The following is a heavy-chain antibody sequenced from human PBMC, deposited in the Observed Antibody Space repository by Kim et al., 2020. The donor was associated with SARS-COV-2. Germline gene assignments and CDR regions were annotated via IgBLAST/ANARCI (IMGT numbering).Heavy chain of an antibody. J-gene: IGHJ4*02. CDR1: GFTFTSSA. CDR3: AALPSYGSGSYYPRGPYFDY. Sequence: SVKVSCKASGFTFTSSAVQWVRQARGQRLEWIGWIVVGSGNTNYAQKFQERVTITRDMSTSTAYMELSSLRSEDTAVYYCAALPSYGSGSYYPRGPYFDYWGQGTLVTVSS. D-gene: IGHD3-10*01. CDR2: IVVGSGNT. V-gene: IGHV1-58*01.